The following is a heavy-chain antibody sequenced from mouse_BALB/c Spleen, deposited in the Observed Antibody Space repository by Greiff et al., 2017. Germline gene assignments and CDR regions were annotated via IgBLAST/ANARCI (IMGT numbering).Heavy chain of an antibody. CDR2: FYPGSGSI. V-gene: IGHV1-62-2*01. D-gene: IGHD2-2*01. CDR3: ARHEGGYGYDRGFAY. J-gene: IGHJ3*01. Sequence: QVQLKESGAELVKPGASVKLSCKASGYTFTEYIIHWVKQRSGQGLEWIGWFYPGSGSIKYNEKFKDKATLTADKSSSTVYMELSRLTSEDSAVYFCARHEGGYGYDRGFAYWGQGTLVTVSA. CDR1: GYTFTEYI.